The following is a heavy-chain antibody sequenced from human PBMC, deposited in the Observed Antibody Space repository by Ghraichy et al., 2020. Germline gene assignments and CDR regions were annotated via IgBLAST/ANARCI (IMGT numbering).Heavy chain of an antibody. CDR2: IKSTADGGTI. D-gene: IGHD4-11*01. CDR3: ATEADSTTYIDY. Sequence: GSLRLSCAGSGFIFKNAWMNWVRQAPGKTLEWVGRIKSTADGGTIDYAAPVRGRFTISRDDSQSTLYLQMESLKTEDTGVYYCATEADSTTYIDYWGQGQLVTVSS. J-gene: IGHJ4*02. V-gene: IGHV3-15*07. CDR1: GFIFKNAW.